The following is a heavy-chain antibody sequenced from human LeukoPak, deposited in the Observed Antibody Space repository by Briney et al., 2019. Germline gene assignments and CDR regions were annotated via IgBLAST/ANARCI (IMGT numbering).Heavy chain of an antibody. J-gene: IGHJ3*02. CDR2: INAGNGNT. D-gene: IGHD6-13*01. Sequence: ASVKVSCKASGYTFTSYAMHWVRQAPGQRLEWMGWINAGNGNTKYSQEFQGRVTITRDTSASTAYMELSSLRSEDMAVYYCAREYGVAAAFGAFDIWGQGTMVTVSS. CDR3: AREYGVAAAFGAFDI. V-gene: IGHV1-3*03. CDR1: GYTFTSYA.